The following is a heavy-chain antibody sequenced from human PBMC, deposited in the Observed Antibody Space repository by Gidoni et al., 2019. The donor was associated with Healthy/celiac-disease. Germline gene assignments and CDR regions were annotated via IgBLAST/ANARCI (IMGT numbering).Heavy chain of an antibody. Sequence: EVQLVESGGGLIQPGGSLRLSCAAAGFTVSSNYMSWVRQAPGKGLEWVSVIYSGGSTYYADSVKGRLTISRDNSKNTLYLQMNSLRAEDTAVYYCARWEEVKEYFQHWGQGTLVTVSS. V-gene: IGHV3-53*01. J-gene: IGHJ1*01. D-gene: IGHD1-26*01. CDR3: ARWEEVKEYFQH. CDR2: IYSGGST. CDR1: GFTVSSNY.